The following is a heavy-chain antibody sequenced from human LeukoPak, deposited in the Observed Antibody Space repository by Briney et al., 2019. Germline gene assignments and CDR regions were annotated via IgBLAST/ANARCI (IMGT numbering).Heavy chain of an antibody. CDR1: GGSISSYY. D-gene: IGHD1-1*01. J-gene: IGHJ3*02. CDR3: ARWTAGTRDAFDI. Sequence: SETLSLTCTVSGGSISSYYWSWIRQPPGKGLEWIGYIYYSGSTNYNPSLKSRVTISVDTSKNQFSLKLSSVTAADTAVYYCARWTAGTRDAFDIWGQGTLVTVSS. CDR2: IYYSGST. V-gene: IGHV4-59*01.